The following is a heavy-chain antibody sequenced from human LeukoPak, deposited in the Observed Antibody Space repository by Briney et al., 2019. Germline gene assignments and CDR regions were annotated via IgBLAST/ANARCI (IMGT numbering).Heavy chain of an antibody. D-gene: IGHD3-3*01. Sequence: SETLSLTCTVSGGSISSYYWSWIRQPPGKGLEWIGYIYYSGSTNYNPSLKSRVTMSVDTSKNQFSLKLSSVTAADTAVYYCARGFRGLEWLLSAFDIWGQGTMVTVSS. V-gene: IGHV4-59*12. J-gene: IGHJ3*02. CDR2: IYYSGST. CDR3: ARGFRGLEWLLSAFDI. CDR1: GGSISSYY.